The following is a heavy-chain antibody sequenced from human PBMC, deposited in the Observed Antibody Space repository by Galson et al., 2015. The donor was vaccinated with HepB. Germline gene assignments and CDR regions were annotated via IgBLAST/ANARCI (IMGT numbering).Heavy chain of an antibody. CDR1: GGTFSRYT. CDR2: IIQVLDRT. J-gene: IGHJ5*02. CDR3: AKDPTYCGGDCYLT. D-gene: IGHD2-21*02. Sequence: SVTVSCKASGGTFSRYTLSWVRQAPGQGLEWIGRIIQVLDRTDYAQKFQDRVTITADRSTSTAYLELSSLRSEDTAVYYCAKDPTYCGGDCYLTWGQGTLVTVSS. V-gene: IGHV1-69*08.